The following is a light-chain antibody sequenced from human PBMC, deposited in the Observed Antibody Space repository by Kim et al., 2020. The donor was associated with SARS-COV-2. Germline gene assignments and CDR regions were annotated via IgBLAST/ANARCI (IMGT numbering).Light chain of an antibody. Sequence: ASVGDRVTVTCRASLTVTGSLAWYQQKPGKAPNLLIFQTSALQSGVPSRFSGSGSGAEFTLTISSLQPDDFATYYCQQCNSASCTFGQGTKLEI. CDR1: LTVTGS. J-gene: IGKJ2*02. V-gene: IGKV1-5*03. CDR3: QQCNSASCT. CDR2: QTS.